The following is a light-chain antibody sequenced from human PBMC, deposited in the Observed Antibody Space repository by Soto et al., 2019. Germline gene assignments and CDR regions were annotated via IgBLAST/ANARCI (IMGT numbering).Light chain of an antibody. CDR1: QSISTS. V-gene: IGKV1-39*01. CDR2: VAS. J-gene: IGKJ2*01. Sequence: DIQMTQSPSSLSASVGDRVTIACRASQSISTSLYWYQQKPGKAPKLLIYVASSLQSGVPSRFSGSGSGTDFNRTISSLQPEDFAPYFCQQSYSTTYTFGQGNQLEIK. CDR3: QQSYSTTYT.